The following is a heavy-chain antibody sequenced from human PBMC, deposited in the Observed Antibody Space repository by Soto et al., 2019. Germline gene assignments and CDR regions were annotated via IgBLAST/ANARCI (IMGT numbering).Heavy chain of an antibody. J-gene: IGHJ3*02. Sequence: VQSGAGVKKPGASVTVSCSASGYPVTAYYMHWVRQAPGRGLEWMGGINPATGAAKYTQTFQGRVTMSRDTSTSTVFMELSGLKSEDTAVFYCARGGGVGVAGSAAFDMWGQGTLVTVSS. CDR2: INPATGAA. D-gene: IGHD3-3*01. CDR3: ARGGGVGVAGSAAFDM. V-gene: IGHV1-2*02. CDR1: GYPVTAYY.